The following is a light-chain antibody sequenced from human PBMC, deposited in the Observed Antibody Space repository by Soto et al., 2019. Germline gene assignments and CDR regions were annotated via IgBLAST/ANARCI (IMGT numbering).Light chain of an antibody. J-gene: IGKJ2*01. CDR1: QNIHNY. V-gene: IGKV1-39*01. CDR2: GAS. CDR3: QQSLTTPIYT. Sequence: IRMTQSPSSLSASVGDRVIITCRASQNIHNYLNWYQQKPGKAPKVLIYGASTLQSGVPSRLSGSGSGTDFTLNISSLQPEDFATYYCQQSLTTPIYTFGQGTRLEIK.